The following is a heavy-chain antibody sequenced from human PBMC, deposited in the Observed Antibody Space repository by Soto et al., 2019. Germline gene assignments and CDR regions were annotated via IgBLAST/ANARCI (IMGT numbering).Heavy chain of an antibody. CDR3: ARHNGSGSYSVASYYYYYYGMEV. Sequence: ASVKVSCKASGGTFSSYAISWVRQAPGQGLEWMGGIIPIFGTANYAQKFQGRVTITADESTSTAYMELSSLRSEDTAVYYCARHNGSGSYSVASYYYYYYGMEVWGQGTTGTVSS. V-gene: IGHV1-69*13. J-gene: IGHJ6*02. CDR1: GGTFSSYA. CDR2: IIPIFGTA. D-gene: IGHD3-10*01.